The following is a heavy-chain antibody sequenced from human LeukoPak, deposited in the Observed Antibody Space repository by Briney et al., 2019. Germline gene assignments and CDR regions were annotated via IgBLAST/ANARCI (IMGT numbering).Heavy chain of an antibody. Sequence: PGGSLRLSCAASGFTFSTYVMNWFRPAPGKGLEWVGRIKSRSDGGTTDYAAPVKGRFTISRDDSKHMLYLQMNSLKTEDTAVYYCTTDEWDWGQGTLVTVSS. J-gene: IGHJ4*02. CDR1: GFTFSTYV. V-gene: IGHV3-15*01. CDR2: IKSRSDGGTT. CDR3: TTDEWD. D-gene: IGHD2-8*01.